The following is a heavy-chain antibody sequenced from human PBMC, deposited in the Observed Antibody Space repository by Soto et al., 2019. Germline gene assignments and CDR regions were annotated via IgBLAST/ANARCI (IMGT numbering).Heavy chain of an antibody. CDR1: GGSISSYY. CDR2: IYYSGST. Sequence: QVQLQESGPGLVKPSETLSLTCTVSGGSISSYYWSWIRQPPGKGLEWIGYIYYSGSTNYNPSLKSLVTISVDTSKNQFSLKLSSVTAADTAVYYCARGPVVVTASHGGIDYWGQGTLVTVSS. D-gene: IGHD2-21*02. CDR3: ARGPVVVTASHGGIDY. J-gene: IGHJ4*02. V-gene: IGHV4-59*01.